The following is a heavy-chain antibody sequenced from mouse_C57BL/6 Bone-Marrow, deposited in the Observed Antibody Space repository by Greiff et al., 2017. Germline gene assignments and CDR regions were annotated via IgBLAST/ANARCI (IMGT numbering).Heavy chain of an antibody. CDR2: IWSGGST. V-gene: IGHV2-2*01. CDR1: GFSLTSYG. CDR3: ARGAMDY. J-gene: IGHJ4*01. Sequence: VQLQQSGPGLVQPSQSLSITCTVSGFSLTSYGVHWVRQSPGKGLEWLGVIWSGGSTDYNAAFISSLSISKDNSKSQVFFKMNSLQADDTAIYYCARGAMDYWGQGTSVTVSS.